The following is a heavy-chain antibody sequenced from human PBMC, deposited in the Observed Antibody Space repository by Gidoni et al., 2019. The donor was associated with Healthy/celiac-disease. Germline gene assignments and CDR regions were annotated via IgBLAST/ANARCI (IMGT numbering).Heavy chain of an antibody. CDR3: ARDPSAYYYDSSGYYGLDY. CDR1: GYTFTSHG. D-gene: IGHD3-22*01. Sequence: QVQLVQSGAEVKKPGASVKVSCKASGYTFTSHGISWVRQAPGQGLEWMGWISAYNGNTNYAQKLQGRVTMTTDTSTSTAYMELRSLRSDDTAVYYCARDPSAYYYDSSGYYGLDYWGQGTLVTVSS. CDR2: ISAYNGNT. V-gene: IGHV1-18*01. J-gene: IGHJ4*02.